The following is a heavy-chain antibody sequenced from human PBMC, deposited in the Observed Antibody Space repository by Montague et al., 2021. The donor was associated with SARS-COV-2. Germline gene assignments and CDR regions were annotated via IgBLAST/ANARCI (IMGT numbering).Heavy chain of an antibody. CDR3: AKAGGLSEILADFDNPRDASVRHRQKNILPPIRAFDI. CDR1: GGSFSGYF. CDR2: INHRGTT. D-gene: IGHD3-9*01. V-gene: IGHV4-34*01. Sequence: SETLSLTCAVYGGSFSGYFWTWIRQPPGKGLEWLGEINHRGTTNYNPSVESRVLMSVHTSKNQFALRLTSVTVADTAVYYCAKAGGLSEILADFDNPRDASVRHRQKNILPPIRAFDIWGQGQLVTVSS. J-gene: IGHJ3*02.